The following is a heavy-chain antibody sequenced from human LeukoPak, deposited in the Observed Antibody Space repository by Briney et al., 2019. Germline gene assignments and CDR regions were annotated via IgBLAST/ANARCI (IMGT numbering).Heavy chain of an antibody. CDR3: AREVDYGGNSGWFDP. D-gene: IGHD4-23*01. CDR2: IYYSGST. Sequence: KSSETLSLTCTVSGGSISSSSYYWGWIRQPPGKGLEWIGSIYYSGSTYYNPSLKSRVTISVDTSKNQFSLKLSSVTAADTAVYYCAREVDYGGNSGWFDPWGQGTLVTVSS. V-gene: IGHV4-39*07. J-gene: IGHJ5*02. CDR1: GGSISSSSYY.